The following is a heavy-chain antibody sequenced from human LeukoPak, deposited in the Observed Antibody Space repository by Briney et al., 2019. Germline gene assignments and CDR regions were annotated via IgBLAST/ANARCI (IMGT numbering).Heavy chain of an antibody. J-gene: IGHJ2*01. D-gene: IGHD3-10*01. CDR3: ARGRGTTMVRGVITNYFDL. V-gene: IGHV1-2*02. CDR1: GYTFTAHY. Sequence: GASVKVSCRASGYTFTAHYIHWVRQAPGQGLEWMGWIDPNSGGTNYAQKFLGSVTMTGDTSINTAFMDLSRLRSDDTAIYYCARGRGTTMVRGVITNYFDLWGRGSLVTVSS. CDR2: IDPNSGGT.